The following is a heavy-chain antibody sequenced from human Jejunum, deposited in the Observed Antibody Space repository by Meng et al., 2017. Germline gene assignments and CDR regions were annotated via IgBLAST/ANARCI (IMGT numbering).Heavy chain of an antibody. CDR2: VFHSGTP. Sequence: QGQLQAAGPGQVKPSGTLSLPCAVSGGSITSTKWWSWVRQTPGKGLEWIGEVFHSGTPNYNPSLMSRLTMSVDKSKNQFSLNLTSVTAADTAVYYCASRPVGIRTYYFNCWGQGTLVTVSS. D-gene: IGHD2-21*01. V-gene: IGHV4-4*02. J-gene: IGHJ4*02. CDR1: GGSITSTKW. CDR3: ASRPVGIRTYYFNC.